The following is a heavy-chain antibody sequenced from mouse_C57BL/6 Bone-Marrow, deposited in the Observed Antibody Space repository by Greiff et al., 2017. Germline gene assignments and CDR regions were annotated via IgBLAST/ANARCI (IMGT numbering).Heavy chain of an antibody. D-gene: IGHD2-1*01. V-gene: IGHV14-4*01. CDR2: IDPENCDT. CDR1: GFNIKDDY. CDR3: TTSTMPT. J-gene: IGHJ3*01. Sequence: EVQLQQSGAELVRPGASVKLSCTASGFNIKDDYMHWVKQRPEQGLEWIGWIDPENCDTEYASKFQGKATITADTSSNTAYLQLSSLTSEDTAVYYCTTSTMPTRGQGTLVTVSA.